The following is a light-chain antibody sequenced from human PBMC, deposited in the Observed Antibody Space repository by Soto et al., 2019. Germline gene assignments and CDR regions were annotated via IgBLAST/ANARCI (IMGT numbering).Light chain of an antibody. CDR1: SSNIGAGYD. CDR2: ANG. J-gene: IGLJ1*01. Sequence: QSVLTQPPSVSGAPGQRVTISCTGSSSNIGAGYDVHWYQQLPGTAPKLLIYANGNRPSGVPDRFSGSKSGTSASLAITGLQAEDEADYHCQSYDSSLSGYVFGTGTKVTVL. V-gene: IGLV1-40*01. CDR3: QSYDSSLSGYV.